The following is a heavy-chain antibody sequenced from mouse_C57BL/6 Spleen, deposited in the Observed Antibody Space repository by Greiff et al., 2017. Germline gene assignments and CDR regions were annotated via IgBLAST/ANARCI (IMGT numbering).Heavy chain of an antibody. CDR2: INPADSYT. CDR3: ARRSTPNYEALDY. Sequence: VQLKQPGAELVKPGTSVKLSCKASGYTFTSSWMHWVKQRPGQGLEWIGGINPADSYTNYNQTFKGKATLTVDTSSSTAYMQLRSLTSEDSAVYYCARRSTPNYEALDYWGQGTSVTVSS. J-gene: IGHJ4*01. V-gene: IGHV1-59*01. CDR1: GYTFTSSW.